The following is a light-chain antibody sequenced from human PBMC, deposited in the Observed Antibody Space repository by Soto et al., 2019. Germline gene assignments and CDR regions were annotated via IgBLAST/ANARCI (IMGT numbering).Light chain of an antibody. Sequence: DIQMTQSPSTLSASVGDRVTITCRASQSISSWLAWYQQKPGKAPKVLIHKASSLESGVPSRFSGSGSGTEFTLNISSLQPDDFATYYCQQYNSYLFTFGPGTKVDIK. CDR1: QSISSW. CDR3: QQYNSYLFT. CDR2: KAS. V-gene: IGKV1-5*03. J-gene: IGKJ3*01.